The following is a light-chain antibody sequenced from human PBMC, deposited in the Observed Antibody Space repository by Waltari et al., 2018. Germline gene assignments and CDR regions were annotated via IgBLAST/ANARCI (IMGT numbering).Light chain of an antibody. CDR1: QSIVVW. CDR3: LQYNSYPWT. Sequence: DIQVTQSPSNLSASVGDRFTITCRASQSIVVWLAWYQQKPGKAPRLLIYKASYLESGVPSRFSVSATGTALTLTISSLQADDFATYYCLQYNSYPWTFGQGTTVEIK. V-gene: IGKV1-5*03. J-gene: IGKJ1*01. CDR2: KAS.